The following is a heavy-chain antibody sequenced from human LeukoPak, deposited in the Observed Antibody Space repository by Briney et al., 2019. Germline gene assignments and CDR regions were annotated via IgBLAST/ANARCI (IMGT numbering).Heavy chain of an antibody. CDR1: GYIFTNYG. V-gene: IGHV1-18*01. CDR3: AREGTVLLWFGENDY. CDR2: ISGYNGNT. J-gene: IGHJ4*02. Sequence: ASVKVSCKASGYIFTNYGITWVRQAPGQGLEWMGWISGYNGNTNYAQKLQGRVTMTTDTSTSTAYMELRSLRSDDTAVYYCAREGTVLLWFGENDYWGQGTLVTVSS. D-gene: IGHD3-10*01.